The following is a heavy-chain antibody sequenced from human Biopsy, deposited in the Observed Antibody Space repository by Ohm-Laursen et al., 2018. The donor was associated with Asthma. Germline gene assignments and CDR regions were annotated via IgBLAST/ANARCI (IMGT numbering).Heavy chain of an antibody. J-gene: IGHJ6*02. CDR2: INHSGST. CDR1: GGSFSGYY. Sequence: TLSLTCTVYGGSFSGYYWSWIRQPPWKGLEWIGEINHSGSTNYNPSLKSRVTISVDTSKNQFSLKLSSVTAADTAVYYCARITNDRIAAAGRYYYYGMDVWGQGTTVTVSS. D-gene: IGHD6-13*01. V-gene: IGHV4-34*01. CDR3: ARITNDRIAAAGRYYYYGMDV.